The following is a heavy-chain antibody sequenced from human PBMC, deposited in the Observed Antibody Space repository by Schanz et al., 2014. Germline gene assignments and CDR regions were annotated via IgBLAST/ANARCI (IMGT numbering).Heavy chain of an antibody. Sequence: QVQLVESGGTVVQPGRSLRLSCAASGFTFSHYGMHWVRQAPGKGLEWVTVISSHGGDRFYADSVKGRFTISRDNSKNTLSLQMNSLRAEDTAVYYCAKSCSSTSCSHCAFDIWGQGTMVTVSS. CDR3: AKSCSSTSCSHCAFDI. V-gene: IGHV3-30*18. CDR2: ISSHGGDR. D-gene: IGHD2-2*01. J-gene: IGHJ3*02. CDR1: GFTFSHYG.